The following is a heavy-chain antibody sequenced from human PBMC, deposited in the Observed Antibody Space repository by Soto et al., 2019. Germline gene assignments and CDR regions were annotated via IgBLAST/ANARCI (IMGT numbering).Heavy chain of an antibody. J-gene: IGHJ4*02. CDR3: AKDIEGSGWYTKSDPFDY. V-gene: IGHV3-23*01. CDR1: GFTFSSYA. D-gene: IGHD6-19*01. CDR2: ISGSGGST. Sequence: EVQLLESGGGLVQPGGSLRLSCAASGFTFSSYAMSWVRQAPGKGLEWVSAISGSGGSTYYADSVKGRFTISRDNSKNTLYLQMNSLRAEDTAVYYCAKDIEGSGWYTKSDPFDYWGQGTLVTVSS.